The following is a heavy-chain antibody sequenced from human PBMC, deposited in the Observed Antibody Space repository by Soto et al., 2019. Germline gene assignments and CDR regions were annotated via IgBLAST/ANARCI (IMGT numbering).Heavy chain of an antibody. CDR2: IYYSGIT. D-gene: IGHD5-18*01. J-gene: IGHJ3*02. V-gene: IGHV4-39*02. CDR3: ARDPVDSYGSLLAFDI. Sequence: SETLSLTCTVSGDSISSSSYYWGWIRQPPGKGLEWIGSIYYSGITYYNPSLKSRVTISVDTSKNQFSLKLSSVTAADTAVYYCARDPVDSYGSLLAFDIWGQGTMVTVSS. CDR1: GDSISSSSYY.